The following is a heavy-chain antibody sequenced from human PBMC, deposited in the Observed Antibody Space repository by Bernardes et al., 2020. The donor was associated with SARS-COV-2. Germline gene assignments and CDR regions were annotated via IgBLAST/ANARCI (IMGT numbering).Heavy chain of an antibody. CDR1: GYTFTSYG. CDR3: ARVGSFITIFGVVTRRGYDV. Sequence: ASVKVSCKASGYTFTSYGISWVRQAPGQGLEWMGWISAYNGNTNYAQKLQGRVTMTTDTSTSTAYMELRSLRSDDTAVYYCARVGSFITIFGVVTRRGYDVWGQGTTVTVSS. V-gene: IGHV1-18*01. CDR2: ISAYNGNT. D-gene: IGHD3-3*01. J-gene: IGHJ6*02.